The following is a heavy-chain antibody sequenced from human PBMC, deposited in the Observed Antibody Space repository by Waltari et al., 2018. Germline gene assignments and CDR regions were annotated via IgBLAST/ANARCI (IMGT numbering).Heavy chain of an antibody. V-gene: IGHV4-59*01. J-gene: IGHJ4*02. CDR3: ARGGFGLPDY. CDR1: GGSISSYY. D-gene: IGHD3-16*01. Sequence: QVQLQESGPGLVKPSEPLSLTCTVSGGSISSYYWCWILQPPWKGLEWIGYIYYSGSTNYNPSLKSRVTISLDTSKNQFSLKLSSVTAADTAVYYCARGGFGLPDYWGQGTLVTVSS. CDR2: IYYSGST.